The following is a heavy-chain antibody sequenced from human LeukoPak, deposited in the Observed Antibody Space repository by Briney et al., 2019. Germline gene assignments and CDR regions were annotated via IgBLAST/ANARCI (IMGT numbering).Heavy chain of an antibody. J-gene: IGHJ5*02. CDR2: IIPIFGTA. Sequence: SVKVSCKASGGTFSSYAISWVRQAPGQGLEWMGGIIPIFGTANYAQKFQGRVTITADESTSTAYMELSSLRSEDTAVYYCARGPYCSSTSCYWDWFDPWGQGTLVTVSS. V-gene: IGHV1-69*01. CDR3: ARGPYCSSTSCYWDWFDP. D-gene: IGHD2-2*01. CDR1: GGTFSSYA.